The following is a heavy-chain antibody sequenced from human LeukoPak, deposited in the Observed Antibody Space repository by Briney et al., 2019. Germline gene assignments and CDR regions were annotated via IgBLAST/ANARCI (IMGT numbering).Heavy chain of an antibody. CDR3: ARVGGLLWFGELTPDYYGMDV. D-gene: IGHD3-10*01. CDR2: ISSSSSYI. J-gene: IGHJ6*02. V-gene: IGHV3-21*01. CDR1: GFTFSSYS. Sequence: GGSLRLSCAASGFTFSSYSMNWVRQAPGKGLEYVLSISSSSSYIYYADAVKGRFTISRDNAKNSLYLQMNSLRAEDTAVYYCARVGGLLWFGELTPDYYGMDVWGQGTTVTVSS.